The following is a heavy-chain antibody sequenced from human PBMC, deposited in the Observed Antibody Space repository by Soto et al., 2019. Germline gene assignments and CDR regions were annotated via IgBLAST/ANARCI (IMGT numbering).Heavy chain of an antibody. CDR1: GYTFTSYA. J-gene: IGHJ6*02. CDR3: ARTVGYYYGMDV. CDR2: INAGNGNT. V-gene: IGHV1-3*01. Sequence: ASVKVSCKASGYTFTSYAMHWVRQAPGQRLEWMGWINAGNGNTKYSQKFQGRVTITRDTSASTAYMELSSLRSEDTAVYYCARTVGYYYGMDVWGQGTTVTVSS. D-gene: IGHD4-17*01.